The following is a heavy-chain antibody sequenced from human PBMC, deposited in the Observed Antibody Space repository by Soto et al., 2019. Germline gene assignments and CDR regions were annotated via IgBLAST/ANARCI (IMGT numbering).Heavy chain of an antibody. CDR1: GYTFTGYY. V-gene: IGHV1-2*02. CDR3: AIPSGHSHGGPPILHY. Sequence: ASVKVSCKACGYTFTGYYMHWVRQAPGQGLEWMGWINPNSGGTNYAQKFQGRVTMTRDTSISTAYMELSRLRSDDTAVYYCAIPSGHSHGGPPILHYWAQGTRVT. D-gene: IGHD5-18*01. J-gene: IGHJ4*02. CDR2: INPNSGGT.